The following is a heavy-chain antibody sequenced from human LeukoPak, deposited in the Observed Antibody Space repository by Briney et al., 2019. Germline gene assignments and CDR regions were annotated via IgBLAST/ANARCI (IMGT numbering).Heavy chain of an antibody. V-gene: IGHV4-34*01. D-gene: IGHD2-2*01. Sequence: KTSETLSLTCAVYGGSFSGYYWSWIRQPPGKGLEWIGEINHSGSTNYNPSLKSRVTISVDTSKNQFSLKLSSVTAADTAVYYCARGDKGDIVVVPAAPRGSNWFDPWGQGTLVTVSS. J-gene: IGHJ5*02. CDR2: INHSGST. CDR3: ARGDKGDIVVVPAAPRGSNWFDP. CDR1: GGSFSGYY.